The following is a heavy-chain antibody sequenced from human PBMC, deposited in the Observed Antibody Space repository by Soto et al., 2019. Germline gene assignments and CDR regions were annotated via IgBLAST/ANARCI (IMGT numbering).Heavy chain of an antibody. Sequence: ESGGVLVQPGGSLRLSCVASGFTFDSHWMHWVRQAPGEGLVWVSRIKTDGYAAAYADSGKGRFTISRDNTKNTVYLQMNSLSAEDTAVYFCVRESGVAADCWGQGTLVTVSS. CDR3: VRESGVAADC. CDR1: GFTFDSHW. D-gene: IGHD6-19*01. J-gene: IGHJ4*02. V-gene: IGHV3-74*01. CDR2: IKTDGYAA.